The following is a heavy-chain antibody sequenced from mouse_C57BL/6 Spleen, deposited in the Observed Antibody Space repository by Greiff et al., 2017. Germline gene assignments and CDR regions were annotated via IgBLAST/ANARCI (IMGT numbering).Heavy chain of an antibody. J-gene: IGHJ1*03. CDR3: ARRGYSNYFYWYFDV. CDR1: GYTFTDYN. Sequence: EVKLQQSGPELVKPGASVKIPCKASGYTFTDYNMDWVKQSHGKSLEWIGDINPNNGGTIYNQKFKGKATLTVDKSSSTAYMELRSLTSEDTAVYYCARRGYSNYFYWYFDVWGTGTTVTVSS. D-gene: IGHD2-5*01. CDR2: INPNNGGT. V-gene: IGHV1-18*01.